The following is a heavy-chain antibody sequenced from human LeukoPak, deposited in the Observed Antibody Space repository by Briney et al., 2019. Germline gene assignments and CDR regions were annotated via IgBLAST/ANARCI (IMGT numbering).Heavy chain of an antibody. CDR2: IYYSGRT. Sequence: SETLSLTCTVSGGSISGYYWSWIRQSPGKGLEWVGYIYYSGRTNYNPSLKSRVTILVDTSKNQFSLKLSSVTAADTAVYYCARWFYDSSGYYSYEYWGQGTLVTVSS. V-gene: IGHV4-59*01. CDR3: ARWFYDSSGYYSYEY. D-gene: IGHD3-22*01. CDR1: GGSISGYY. J-gene: IGHJ4*02.